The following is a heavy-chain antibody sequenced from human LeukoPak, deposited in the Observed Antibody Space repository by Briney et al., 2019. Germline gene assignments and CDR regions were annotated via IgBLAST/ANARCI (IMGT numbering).Heavy chain of an antibody. Sequence: PGRSLRLSCAASGFTFSSYGMHWVRQAPGKGLEWVAVISYDGSNKYYADSVKGRFTISRDNSKNTLYLQMNSLRAEDTAVYYCAKDFGVYGGYELDYWGQGTLVTVPS. CDR1: GFTFSSYG. V-gene: IGHV3-30*18. CDR3: AKDFGVYGGYELDY. D-gene: IGHD5-12*01. CDR2: ISYDGSNK. J-gene: IGHJ4*02.